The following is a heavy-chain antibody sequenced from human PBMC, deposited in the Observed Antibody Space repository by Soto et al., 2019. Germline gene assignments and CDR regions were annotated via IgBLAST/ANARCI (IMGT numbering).Heavy chain of an antibody. D-gene: IGHD3-10*01. CDR2: ISHDGSNK. CDR1: GFTFSSYA. CDR3: ARDRGTMVRGVICYYGMDV. J-gene: IGHJ6*02. V-gene: IGHV3-30-3*01. Sequence: GGSLRLSCAASGFTFSSYAMHWVRQAPGKGLEWVAVISHDGSNKYYADSVKGRFTISRDNSKNTLYLQMNSLRAEDTAVYYCARDRGTMVRGVICYYGMDVWGQGTTVTV.